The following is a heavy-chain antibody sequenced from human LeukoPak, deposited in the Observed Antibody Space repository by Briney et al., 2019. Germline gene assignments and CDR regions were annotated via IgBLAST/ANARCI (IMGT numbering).Heavy chain of an antibody. CDR2: ISWNSGSI. CDR3: AKVSSRGTYGDYLWYFDY. CDR1: GFTFDDYA. D-gene: IGHD4-17*01. Sequence: GGSLRLSCAASGFTFDDYAMHWVRQAPGKGLEWVSGISWNSGSIGYADSVKGRFTISRDNAKNSLYLQMNSLRAEDTALYYCAKVSSRGTYGDYLWYFDYWGQGTLVTVSS. V-gene: IGHV3-9*01. J-gene: IGHJ4*02.